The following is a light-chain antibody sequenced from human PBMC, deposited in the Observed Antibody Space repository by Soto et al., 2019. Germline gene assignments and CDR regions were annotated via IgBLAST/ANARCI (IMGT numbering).Light chain of an antibody. V-gene: IGKV3-15*01. CDR1: QFVSSR. Sequence: DIVVTQSPATLSASPGERVTLSCRASQFVSSRLAWYQRRPGQVPRLLIYDTSTRAPGISGRFSGSGSGTEFTLTSIRLQSEDFAVYDCQEYIQWPPGMFGPGTTVDIK. CDR2: DTS. J-gene: IGKJ1*01. CDR3: QEYIQWPPGM.